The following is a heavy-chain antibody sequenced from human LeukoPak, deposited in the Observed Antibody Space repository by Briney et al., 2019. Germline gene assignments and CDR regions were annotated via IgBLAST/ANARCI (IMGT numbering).Heavy chain of an antibody. J-gene: IGHJ4*02. CDR3: ARDRSYSGSYYPFDY. Sequence: SSETLSLTCTVSGGSISSYYWSWIRQPAGKGLEWIGRIYTSGSTNYNPSLKSRVTMSVDTSKNQFSLKLSSVTAADTAVYYCARDRSYSGSYYPFDYWGQGTLVTVSS. D-gene: IGHD1-26*01. CDR1: GGSISSYY. CDR2: IYTSGST. V-gene: IGHV4-4*07.